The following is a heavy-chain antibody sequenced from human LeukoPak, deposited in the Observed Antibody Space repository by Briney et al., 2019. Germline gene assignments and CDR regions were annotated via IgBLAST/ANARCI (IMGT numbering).Heavy chain of an antibody. D-gene: IGHD3-22*01. J-gene: IGHJ3*02. CDR3: ARGPNRITMMIGDAFDI. Sequence: KPSETLSLTCTVSGGSISSYYWSWIRQPAGKELEWIGRIYTSGSTSYNPSLKSRVTMSVDTSKNQFSLKLSSVTAADTAVYYCARGPNRITMMIGDAFDIWGQGTMVTISS. CDR2: IYTSGST. V-gene: IGHV4-4*07. CDR1: GGSISSYY.